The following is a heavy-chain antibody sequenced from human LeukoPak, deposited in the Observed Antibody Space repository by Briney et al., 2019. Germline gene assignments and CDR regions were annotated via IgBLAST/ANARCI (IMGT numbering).Heavy chain of an antibody. D-gene: IGHD6-13*01. Sequence: PSQTLSLTCTVSGGSISSGGYYWSWIRQHPGKGLEWIGSIYYSGSTYYNPSLKSRVTISVDTSKNQFSLKLSSVTAADTAVYYCARQWSSRSRWFDPWGQGTLVTVSS. V-gene: IGHV4-39*01. J-gene: IGHJ5*02. CDR2: IYYSGST. CDR1: GGSISSGGYY. CDR3: ARQWSSRSRWFDP.